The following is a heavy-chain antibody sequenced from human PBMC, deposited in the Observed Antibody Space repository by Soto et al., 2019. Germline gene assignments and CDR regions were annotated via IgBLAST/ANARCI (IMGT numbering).Heavy chain of an antibody. V-gene: IGHV4-39*01. CDR3: ARTTGRHLDF. J-gene: IGHJ4*02. CDR1: SGSISVSNFF. CDR2: IDYSGTA. Sequence: SETLSLTCPFSSGSISVSNFFWGWVRQPPGKGLEWIGNIDYSGTAYFNPSLGTRVTFPVDTSKNQFSLTLYSVTAADTAVYYCARTTGRHLDFWGQGILVTVSS. D-gene: IGHD4-4*01.